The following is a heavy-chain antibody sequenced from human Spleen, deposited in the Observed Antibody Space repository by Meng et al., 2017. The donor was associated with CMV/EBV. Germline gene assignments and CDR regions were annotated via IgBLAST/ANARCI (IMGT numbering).Heavy chain of an antibody. CDR1: GFTFSNYN. J-gene: IGHJ4*02. CDR2: ISSSSDYI. Sequence: GESLKISCATSGFTFSNYNINWVRQAPGKGLEWVSSISSSSDYIHYANSVKGRFTISRDNAKNPLSLQMNSLRVEDTAVYFVVRGGRGSLDYWGQGTLVTVSS. CDR3: VRGGRGSLDY. V-gene: IGHV3-21*06. D-gene: IGHD1-26*01.